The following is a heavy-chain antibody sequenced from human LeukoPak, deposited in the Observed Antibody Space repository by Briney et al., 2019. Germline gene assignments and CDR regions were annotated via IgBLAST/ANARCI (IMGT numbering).Heavy chain of an antibody. CDR2: IYYSGST. Sequence: PPETLSLTSTVSGGSLSSYYWSSGRQPPGEGLGWSGNIYYSGSTNYNPSLKSPVTISVDTSKNQFSLKLSSVTAADTAVYYCARESDSSSWHQGEFDYWGQGTLVTVSS. V-gene: IGHV4-59*01. CDR3: ARESDSSSWHQGEFDY. D-gene: IGHD6-13*01. CDR1: GGSLSSYY. J-gene: IGHJ4*02.